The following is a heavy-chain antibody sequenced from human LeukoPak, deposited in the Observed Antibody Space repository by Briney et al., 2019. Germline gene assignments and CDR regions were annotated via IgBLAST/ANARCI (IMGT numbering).Heavy chain of an antibody. CDR3: TTVEGIMITFGGVIVRDY. CDR1: GFTFDNAW. V-gene: IGHV3-15*01. Sequence: GGSLRLSCAASGFTFDNAWMNWVRQAPGKGVEWVGRIKSKTDGGTIAYAAPVKGRFTISRDDSKNTLYLQMNSLKTEDTAVYYCTTVEGIMITFGGVIVRDYWGQGTLVTVSS. J-gene: IGHJ4*02. CDR2: IKSKTDGGTI. D-gene: IGHD3-16*02.